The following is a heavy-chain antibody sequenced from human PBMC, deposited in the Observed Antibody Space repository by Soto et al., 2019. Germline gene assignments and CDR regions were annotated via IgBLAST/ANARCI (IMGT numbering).Heavy chain of an antibody. CDR3: ARWKFGATYYYGSGSPFDY. Sequence: PSPALSLTCAGCGGSFSGYYWSWIRQPPGKGLEWIGEINHSGSTNYNPSLKSRVTISVDTSKNQFSLKLSSVTAADTAVYYCARWKFGATYYYGSGSPFDYWGQGTLVNVSS. J-gene: IGHJ4*02. V-gene: IGHV4-34*01. CDR2: INHSGST. CDR1: GGSFSGYY. D-gene: IGHD3-10*01.